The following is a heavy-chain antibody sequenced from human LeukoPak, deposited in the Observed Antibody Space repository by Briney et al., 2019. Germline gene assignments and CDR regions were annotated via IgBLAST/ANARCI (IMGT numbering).Heavy chain of an antibody. CDR3: AKDTYYDSSGYYSN. V-gene: IGHV3-9*01. CDR2: ISWSSGSI. CDR1: GFTFEDYA. J-gene: IGHJ4*02. Sequence: PGGSLRLSCAASGFTFEDYAMHWVRQAPGKGLEWVSGISWSSGSIGYADSVKGRFTISRDNAKNSLYLQMNSLRAEDTALYYCAKDTYYDSSGYYSNWGQGTLVTVSS. D-gene: IGHD3-22*01.